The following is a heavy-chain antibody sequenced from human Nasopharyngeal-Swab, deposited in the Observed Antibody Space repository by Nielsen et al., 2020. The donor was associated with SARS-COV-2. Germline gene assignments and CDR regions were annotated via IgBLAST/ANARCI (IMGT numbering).Heavy chain of an antibody. CDR3: AKPGFGESFYYGMDV. V-gene: IGHV1-69*04. CDR1: GVTFSSYA. CDR2: IIPILGIA. Sequence: SVKVSCKASGVTFSSYAISWVRQAPGQGLEWMGRIIPILGIANYAQKFQGRVTITADKSTSTAYMELSSLRSEDTAVYYCAKPGFGESFYYGMDVWGQGTTVTVSS. D-gene: IGHD3-10*01. J-gene: IGHJ6*02.